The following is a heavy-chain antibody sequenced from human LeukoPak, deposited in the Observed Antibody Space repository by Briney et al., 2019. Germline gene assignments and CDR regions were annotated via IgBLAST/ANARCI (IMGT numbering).Heavy chain of an antibody. CDR1: GYTFTDYS. D-gene: IGHD3-9*01. CDR2: INPNSGGT. CDR3: ARFSTPHYDILTNPFDY. J-gene: IGHJ4*02. V-gene: IGHV1-2*02. Sequence: ASVKVSCKASGYTFTDYSMHWVRQAPGQGLEWMGWINPNSGGTNYAQKLQGRVTMTTDTSTSTAYMELRSLRSDDTAVYYCARFSTPHYDILTNPFDYWGQGTLVTVSS.